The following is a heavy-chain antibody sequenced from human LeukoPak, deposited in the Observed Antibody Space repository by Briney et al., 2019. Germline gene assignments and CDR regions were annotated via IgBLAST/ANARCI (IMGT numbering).Heavy chain of an antibody. CDR3: ASVRSGSHYFDY. D-gene: IGHD1-26*01. J-gene: IGHJ4*02. CDR2: IYYSGST. V-gene: IGHV4-39*01. CDR1: GGSLSARSYF. Sequence: SETLSLTCTVSGGSLSARSYFWVWIRQPPGKGLEWIGSIYYSGSTYYNPSLKSRVTISVDTSKDQFSLKLSSLTAADTAVYYCASVRSGSHYFDYWGQGTLVTVSS.